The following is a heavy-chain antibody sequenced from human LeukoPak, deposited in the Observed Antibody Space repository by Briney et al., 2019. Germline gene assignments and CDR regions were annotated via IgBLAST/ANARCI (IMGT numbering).Heavy chain of an antibody. CDR1: GYSISSGYY. Sequence: PSETLSLTCAVSGYSISSGYYWGWIRQPPGKGLGWIGSIYHSGSTSYNPSIKSRVTISVDTSKNQFSLKLSSVTAADTAVYYCARTHAKPTIFGVVIIRHADYWGQGTLVTVSS. D-gene: IGHD3-3*01. CDR3: ARTHAKPTIFGVVIIRHADY. J-gene: IGHJ4*02. V-gene: IGHV4-38-2*01. CDR2: IYHSGST.